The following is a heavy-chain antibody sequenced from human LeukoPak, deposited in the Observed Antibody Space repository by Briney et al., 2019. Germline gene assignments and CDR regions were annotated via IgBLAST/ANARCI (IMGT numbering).Heavy chain of an antibody. J-gene: IGHJ3*01. Sequence: GGSLRLSCAASGFTFNNYAMSWVRPAPGKGLEWVSGISGNGDSTYYADSVKGRFTISRDNSKNTLYLQMNSLRAEDTAVYYCAKSAGSLYNYFAFDVWGQGTMVTVSS. CDR1: GFTFNNYA. D-gene: IGHD1-1*01. CDR2: ISGNGDST. CDR3: AKSAGSLYNYFAFDV. V-gene: IGHV3-23*01.